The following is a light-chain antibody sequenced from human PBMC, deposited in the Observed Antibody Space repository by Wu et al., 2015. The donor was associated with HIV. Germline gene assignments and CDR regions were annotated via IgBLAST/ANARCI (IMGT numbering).Light chain of an antibody. Sequence: ERATLSCRASQIISSPFLAWTRQKPAQAPRLIIYSTSRRATGIPDRFSGSGSGTDFTLTISGPEPEDVAVYFCQQYHSSPLTFGGGTKVEIE. J-gene: IGKJ4*01. CDR1: QIISSPF. CDR3: QQYHSSPLT. V-gene: IGKV3-20*01. CDR2: STS.